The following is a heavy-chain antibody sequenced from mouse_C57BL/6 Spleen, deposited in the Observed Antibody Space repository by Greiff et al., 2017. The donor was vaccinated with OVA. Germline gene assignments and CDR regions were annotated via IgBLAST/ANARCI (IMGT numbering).Heavy chain of an antibody. J-gene: IGHJ3*01. CDR2: IHPNSGST. D-gene: IGHD2-3*01. Sequence: VQLQQPGAELVKPGASVKLSCKASGYTFTSYWMHWVKQRPGQGLEWIGMIHPNSGSTNYNEKFKSKATLTVDKSSSTAYMQLSSLTSEDSAVYYCARDDGYYVGFAYWGQGTLVTVSA. CDR1: GYTFTSYW. CDR3: ARDDGYYVGFAY. V-gene: IGHV1-64*01.